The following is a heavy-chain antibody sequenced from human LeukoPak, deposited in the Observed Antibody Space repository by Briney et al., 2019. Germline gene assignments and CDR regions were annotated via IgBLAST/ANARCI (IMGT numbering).Heavy chain of an antibody. V-gene: IGHV3-23*01. D-gene: IGHD2-15*01. CDR2: ISGGDDST. J-gene: IGHJ6*02. Sequence: GGSLRLSCAASGFSFSNYAMNWVRQAPGKELEWVSAISGGDDSTYYADSVRGRFTISRDNSKNTLYLQMNSLRAEDTAVYYCAKNARYCSGTTCYYYYGLDVWGQGTTVTVSS. CDR1: GFSFSNYA. CDR3: AKNARYCSGTTCYYYYGLDV.